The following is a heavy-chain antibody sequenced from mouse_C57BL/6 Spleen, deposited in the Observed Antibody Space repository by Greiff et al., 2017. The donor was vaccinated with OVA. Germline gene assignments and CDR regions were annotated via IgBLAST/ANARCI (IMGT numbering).Heavy chain of an antibody. J-gene: IGHJ4*01. CDR1: GYAFSSSW. V-gene: IGHV1-82*01. CDR2: IYPGDGDT. CDR3: ARYDYDGYYAMDY. Sequence: QVQLQQSGPELVKPGASVKISCKASGYAFSSSWMTWVKQRPGKGLEWIGRIYPGDGDTNYNGKFKGKATLTAAKSSSTAYMQLSRLTSEDSAVYFCARYDYDGYYAMDYWGQGTSVTVSS. D-gene: IGHD2-4*01.